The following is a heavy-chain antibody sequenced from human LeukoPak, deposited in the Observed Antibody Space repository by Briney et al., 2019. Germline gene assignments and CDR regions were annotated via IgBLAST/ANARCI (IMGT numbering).Heavy chain of an antibody. V-gene: IGHV3-74*01. Sequence: GGSLRLSCAASGFTFSSHWMHWVRQAPGKRLVWVSRINSDGSSTSYADSVKGRFTISRDNAKNTLYLQMNSLRAEDTAVYYCARVYDFWSGYTLDPWGQGTLVTVSS. CDR3: ARVYDFWSGYTLDP. D-gene: IGHD3-3*01. CDR2: INSDGSST. J-gene: IGHJ5*02. CDR1: GFTFSSHW.